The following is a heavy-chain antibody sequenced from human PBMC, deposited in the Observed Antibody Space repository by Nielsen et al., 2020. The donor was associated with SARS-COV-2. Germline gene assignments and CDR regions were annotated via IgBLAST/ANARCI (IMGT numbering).Heavy chain of an antibody. V-gene: IGHV1-46*01. Sequence: ASVKVSCKASGYTFTSYYMHWVRQAPGQGLEWMGIINPSGGSTSYAQKFQGRVTMTRDTSTSTVYMELSSLRSEDTAVYYCAGYSSSQDGMDVWGQGTTVTVSS. CDR3: AGYSSSQDGMDV. CDR1: GYTFTSYY. J-gene: IGHJ6*02. D-gene: IGHD6-13*01. CDR2: INPSGGST.